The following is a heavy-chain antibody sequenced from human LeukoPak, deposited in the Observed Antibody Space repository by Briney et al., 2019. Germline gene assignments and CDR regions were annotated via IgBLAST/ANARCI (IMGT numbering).Heavy chain of an antibody. D-gene: IGHD1-14*01. CDR3: ARGGNYYYHGMDV. J-gene: IGHJ6*02. CDR2: VSHSGST. CDR1: GGSISPYY. Sequence: SETLSLTCTVSGGSISPYYWSWIRQPPGKGLEWLGYVSHSGSTNYNLSLGSRVTISVDTSKNQFSLKLTSVTAADTAVYFCARGGNYYYHGMDVWGQGTTVTVSS. V-gene: IGHV4-59*01.